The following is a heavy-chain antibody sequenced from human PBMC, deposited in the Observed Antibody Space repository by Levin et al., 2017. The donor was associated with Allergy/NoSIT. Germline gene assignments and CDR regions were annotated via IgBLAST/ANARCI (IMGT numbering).Heavy chain of an antibody. D-gene: IGHD4-17*01. Sequence: LSLTCAASGFTFSSYAMSWVRQAPGKGLEWVSAISGSGGSTYYADSVKGRFTISRDNSKNTLYLQMNSLRAEDTAVYYCAKHRNGDYGAVDYWGQGTLVTVSS. CDR1: GFTFSSYA. CDR3: AKHRNGDYGAVDY. V-gene: IGHV3-23*01. CDR2: ISGSGGST. J-gene: IGHJ4*02.